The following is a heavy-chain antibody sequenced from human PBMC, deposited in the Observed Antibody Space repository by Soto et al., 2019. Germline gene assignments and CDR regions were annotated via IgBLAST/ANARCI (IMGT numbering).Heavy chain of an antibody. CDR2: IYPGDSDT. Sequence: PGESLKISCKGSGYSFTSYWIGWVRQMPGKGLEWMGIIYPGDSDTRYSPSFQGQVTISADKSISTAYLQWSSLKASDTAMYYCARQRIEARPRARWFDPWGQGTLVTVSS. CDR3: ARQRIEARPRARWFDP. V-gene: IGHV5-51*01. J-gene: IGHJ5*02. CDR1: GYSFTSYW. D-gene: IGHD6-6*01.